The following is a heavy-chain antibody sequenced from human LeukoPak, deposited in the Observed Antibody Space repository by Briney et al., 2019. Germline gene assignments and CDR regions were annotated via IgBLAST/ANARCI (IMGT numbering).Heavy chain of an antibody. Sequence: GRSLRLSCAAAGFSFSSYCMHWVRQPARNGLVWVSRIPSDGGSTNYADSVMGRFTVTRDNLESTLLLEMNSLRAEDTAVYDCATFGSYFDYWGQGTLVTVSP. J-gene: IGHJ4*02. CDR1: GFSFSSYC. CDR3: ATFGSYFDY. V-gene: IGHV3-74*01. D-gene: IGHD3-10*01. CDR2: IPSDGGST.